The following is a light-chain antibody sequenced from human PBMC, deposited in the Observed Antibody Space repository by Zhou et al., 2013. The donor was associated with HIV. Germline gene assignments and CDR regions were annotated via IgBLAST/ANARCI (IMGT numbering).Light chain of an antibody. CDR1: QSLLHSSGHHY. CDR2: LGS. V-gene: IGKV2-28*01. Sequence: IVMTQSPLSLAVTPGEPASISCRSSQSLLHSSGHHYLDWFLQKPGQSPQLLIYLGSNRASGVPDRFSGSGSGTDFTLKISRMEAEDVGVYYCMQSLQTPRTFGQGTKVEIK. J-gene: IGKJ1*01. CDR3: MQSLQTPRT.